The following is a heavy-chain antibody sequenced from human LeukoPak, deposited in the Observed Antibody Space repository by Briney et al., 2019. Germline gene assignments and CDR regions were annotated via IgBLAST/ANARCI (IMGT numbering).Heavy chain of an antibody. D-gene: IGHD2-2*01. CDR2: IKPDGSAE. J-gene: IGHJ4*02. CDR3: SGRSGFSSIY. CDR1: GFSFDTHW. Sequence: GGSLRLSCEASGFSFDTHWMNWVRQFPGGGLEWVANIKPDGSAEYYLDSVKGRFSISRDNAKNLVYLQLNSLRTEDTAVYYCSGRSGFSSIYWGQGTLVTVSS. V-gene: IGHV3-7*01.